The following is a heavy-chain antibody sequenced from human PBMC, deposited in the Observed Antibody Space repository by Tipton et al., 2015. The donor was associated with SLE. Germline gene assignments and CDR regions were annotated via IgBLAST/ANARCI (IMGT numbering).Heavy chain of an antibody. CDR1: GGSFSGYY. V-gene: IGHV4-34*01. CDR2: ISDDGRT. J-gene: IGHJ3*02. CDR3: AGELDTFDI. Sequence: TLSLTCEVYGGSFSGYYWNWIRQSPGRGLEWIGEISDDGRTNYNPSLKSRVIVSVDTSKNQFSLRLSSVTAADTAVYYCAGELDTFDIWGQGTMVTVSS. D-gene: IGHD4-23*01.